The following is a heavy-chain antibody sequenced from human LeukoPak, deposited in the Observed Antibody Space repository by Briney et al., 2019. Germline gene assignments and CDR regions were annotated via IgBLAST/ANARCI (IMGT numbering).Heavy chain of an antibody. J-gene: IGHJ4*02. D-gene: IGHD4-17*01. V-gene: IGHV3-9*03. Sequence: PGKSLRLSCAASGFTFDDYAMHWVRQAPGKGLEWVSGISWNSGSIGYADSVKGRFTISRDNAKNSLYLRMNSLRAEDMALYYCAKERNGELDYWGQGTLVTVSS. CDR1: GFTFDDYA. CDR3: AKERNGELDY. CDR2: ISWNSGSI.